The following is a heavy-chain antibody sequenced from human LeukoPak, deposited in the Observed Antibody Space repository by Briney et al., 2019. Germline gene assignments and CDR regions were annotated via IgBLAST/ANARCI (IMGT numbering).Heavy chain of an antibody. Sequence: PGGSLRLSCAASVFTFSNYWMTCVRQSPGKGLEWVASIKGDESESYYEDSLKGRFSISRDNAKNLLFLQMNSLRVEDTAVYYWARCFTIRGVSGWGYGMDVWGQGTTAAVSS. CDR2: IKGDESES. CDR3: ARCFTIRGVSGWGYGMDV. CDR1: VFTFSNYW. V-gene: IGHV3-7*01. J-gene: IGHJ6*02. D-gene: IGHD3-10*01.